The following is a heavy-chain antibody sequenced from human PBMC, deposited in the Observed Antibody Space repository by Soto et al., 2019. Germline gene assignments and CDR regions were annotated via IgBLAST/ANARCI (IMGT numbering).Heavy chain of an antibody. CDR2: IIPILGIA. Sequence: QVQLVQSGAEVKKPGSSVKVSCKASGGTFSSYTISWVRQAPGQGLEWMGRIIPILGIANYAQKFQGRVTITADKSTSTAYMELSSLRSEDTAVYYCARGSPDYYYYGMDVWGQGTTVTVSS. CDR3: ARGSPDYYYYGMDV. V-gene: IGHV1-69*02. CDR1: GGTFSSYT. J-gene: IGHJ6*02.